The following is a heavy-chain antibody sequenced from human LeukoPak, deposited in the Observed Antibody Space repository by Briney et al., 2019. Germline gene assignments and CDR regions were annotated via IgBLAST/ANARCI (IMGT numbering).Heavy chain of an antibody. CDR1: GFTFSSYA. D-gene: IGHD1-26*01. V-gene: IGHV3-23*01. CDR2: ISGSGRST. J-gene: IGHJ4*02. Sequence: QPGGSLRLSCAGSGFTFSSYALSWIRQAPGKGLEWVSTISGSGRSTFNADSVQGRFTISRDNSKNTLYLQMSSLRAEDTAVYYCARSGINFFDYWGQGALVTVSS. CDR3: ARSGINFFDY.